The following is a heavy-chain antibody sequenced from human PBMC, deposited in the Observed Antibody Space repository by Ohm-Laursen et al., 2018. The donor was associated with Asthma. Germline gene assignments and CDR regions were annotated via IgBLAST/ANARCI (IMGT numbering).Heavy chain of an antibody. V-gene: IGHV3-21*01. CDR1: GYTFSRYS. Sequence: GSLRLSCAASGYTFSRYSIHWVRQVPGKGLEWVASISTASTFIYYADSVRGRLTTSRDNAKNLVFLQMNDVRAEDTALYYCARIGPEWELPGREYSVHHWGQGTLVTVSS. CDR3: ARIGPEWELPGREYSVHH. J-gene: IGHJ1*01. D-gene: IGHD1-26*01. CDR2: ISTASTFI.